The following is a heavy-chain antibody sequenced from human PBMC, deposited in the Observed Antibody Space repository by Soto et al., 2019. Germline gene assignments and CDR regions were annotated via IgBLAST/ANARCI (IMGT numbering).Heavy chain of an antibody. Sequence: QVQLVQSGAEVKKPGASVKVSCKASGYTFTSYYMHWVRQAPGQGLEWMGIINPSGGSTSYAQKFQGRVTMTRDTSTCTVYMGLSSLRSEDTAVYYCARGYYYDSSAPHFYYWCQGTLVTVSS. D-gene: IGHD3-22*01. CDR3: ARGYYYDSSAPHFYY. V-gene: IGHV1-46*01. CDR1: GYTFTSYY. J-gene: IGHJ4*02. CDR2: INPSGGST.